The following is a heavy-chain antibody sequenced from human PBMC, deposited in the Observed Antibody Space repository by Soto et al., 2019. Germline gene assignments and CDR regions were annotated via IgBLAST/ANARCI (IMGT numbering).Heavy chain of an antibody. CDR3: ARAKYYYDSHTGGWFDP. D-gene: IGHD3-22*01. CDR2: INSDGSRT. V-gene: IGHV3-74*01. CDR1: GFTFSSYW. J-gene: IGHJ5*02. Sequence: PGGSLRLSCAASGFTFSSYWMHWVRQAPGKGLVWVSRINSDGSRTSYADSAKGRFTISRDNAKNTVYLQMNSLRAEDTAVYYCARAKYYYDSHTGGWFDPWGQGTLVTVSS.